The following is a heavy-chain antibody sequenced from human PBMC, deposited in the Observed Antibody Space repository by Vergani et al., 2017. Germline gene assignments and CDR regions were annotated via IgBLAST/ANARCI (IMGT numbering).Heavy chain of an antibody. Sequence: QVQLQESGPGLLKPSETLSLTCTVSGDSISAYYWSWIRQPPGKGLEWIGYIHYTGSTNYNPSLKSRVTISLATSKNQFSLRLSSVTAADTAVYYCTGDTHSWQRADYWGQGTLVTVSS. CDR1: GDSISAYY. J-gene: IGHJ4*02. CDR3: TGDTHSWQRADY. D-gene: IGHD6-13*01. V-gene: IGHV4-59*01. CDR2: IHYTGST.